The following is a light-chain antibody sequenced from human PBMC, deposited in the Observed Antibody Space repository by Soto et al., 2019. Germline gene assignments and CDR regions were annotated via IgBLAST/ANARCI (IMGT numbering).Light chain of an antibody. CDR2: DAS. CDR3: QQYNTYSWT. CDR1: QTISLW. V-gene: IGKV1-5*01. J-gene: IGKJ1*01. Sequence: IQMSQSASTVSASVGDRVTITCRASQTISLWLAWYQQKPGKAPKLLIYDASGLETGVPSRFSGSGSGTEFTLTITSLQPDDFATYYCQQYNTYSWTFGQGTKVDIK.